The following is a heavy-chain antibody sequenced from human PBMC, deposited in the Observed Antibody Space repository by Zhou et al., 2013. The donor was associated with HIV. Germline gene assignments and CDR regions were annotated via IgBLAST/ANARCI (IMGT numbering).Heavy chain of an antibody. CDR2: IYYSGSS. CDR3: ARDLIGGSDY. CDR1: GGSISSHY. V-gene: IGHV4-59*11. Sequence: QVQLQESGPGLVKPSETLSLTCTVSGGSISSHYWSWIRQPPGKGLEWIGYIYYSGSSNYNPSLKSRVTISVDTSKNQFSLKLSSVTAADTAVYYCARDLIGGSDYWGQGTLGHRLL. J-gene: IGHJ4*02. D-gene: IGHD2-15*01.